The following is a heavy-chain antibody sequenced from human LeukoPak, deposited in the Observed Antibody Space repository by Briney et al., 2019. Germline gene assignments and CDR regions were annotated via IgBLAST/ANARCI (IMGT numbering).Heavy chain of an antibody. D-gene: IGHD3-3*01. CDR3: ARDPNDFWSGYDFRPPNDY. J-gene: IGHJ4*02. Sequence: GASVKVSCKASGYTFTGYYMHWVRQAPGQGLEWMGLINPNSGGTNYAQKFQGRVTMTRDTSISTAYMELRRLRSDDMGVYYCARDPNDFWSGYDFRPPNDYWGQGTLVTVSS. CDR1: GYTFTGYY. CDR2: INPNSGGT. V-gene: IGHV1-2*02.